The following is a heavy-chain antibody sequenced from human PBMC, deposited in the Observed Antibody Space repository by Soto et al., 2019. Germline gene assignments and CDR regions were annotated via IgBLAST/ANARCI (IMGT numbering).Heavy chain of an antibody. D-gene: IGHD1-7*01. CDR1: GGSFTSNNW. V-gene: IGHV4-4*02. CDR3: ASRDPGTSVDY. Sequence: QVQLQESGPGLVKPSGTLSLTCAVSGGSFTSNNWWTWVRQPPGQGLEWIGEIYRTGSTNSNPSPKSRVTIPLDKSENQFSLRVTSLTAADTAVYYCASRDPGTSVDYWGQGTLVTVSS. J-gene: IGHJ4*02. CDR2: IYRTGST.